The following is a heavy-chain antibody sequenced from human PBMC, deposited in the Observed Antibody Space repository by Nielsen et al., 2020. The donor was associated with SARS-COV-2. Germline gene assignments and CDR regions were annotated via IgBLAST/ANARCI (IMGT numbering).Heavy chain of an antibody. Sequence: SETLSLTCTVSGDSISSSDYYWGWIRQPPGKGLEWIGSIYESGSTYYNPSLKSRVTISVDTSENQFSLKLNSVTAADTAVYFCARDRTSNGDYGEGDYWGQGFLVTVSS. CDR2: IYESGST. CDR1: GDSISSSDYY. J-gene: IGHJ4*02. V-gene: IGHV4-39*07. CDR3: ARDRTSNGDYGEGDY. D-gene: IGHD4-17*01.